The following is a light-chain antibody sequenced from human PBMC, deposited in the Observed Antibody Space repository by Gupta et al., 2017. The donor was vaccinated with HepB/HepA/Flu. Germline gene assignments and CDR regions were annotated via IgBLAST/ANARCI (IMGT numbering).Light chain of an antibody. Sequence: SGSSSNIGKNYVFWYQQLPGTAPKLLIYRKNQRPSGVSDRGYGSKSDNYASPQTSGLRSDEEAHDYCADWDARIRSLVFGGGTKLTVL. CDR2: RKN. V-gene: IGLV1-47*01. CDR1: SSNIGKNY. CDR3: ADWDARIRSLV. J-gene: IGLJ3*02.